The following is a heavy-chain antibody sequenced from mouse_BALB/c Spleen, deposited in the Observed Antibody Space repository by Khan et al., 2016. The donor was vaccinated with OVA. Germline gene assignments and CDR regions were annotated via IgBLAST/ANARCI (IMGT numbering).Heavy chain of an antibody. CDR2: TNPSNGRT. V-gene: IGHV1S81*02. CDR1: GYTFTSYW. Sequence: QVQLQQSGAELVKAGASVKMSCKASGYTFTSYWMHWVKQRPGQGLEWFAVTNPSNGRTYYNEKFKSKATLTADKSSSTAYMLLSSPTFEDSAVYYCARIRKIVATYFDYWGQGTTLTVSS. J-gene: IGHJ2*01. D-gene: IGHD1-1*01. CDR3: ARIRKIVATYFDY.